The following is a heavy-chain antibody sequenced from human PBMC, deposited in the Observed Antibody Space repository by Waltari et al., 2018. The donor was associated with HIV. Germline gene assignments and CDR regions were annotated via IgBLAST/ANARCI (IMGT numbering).Heavy chain of an antibody. CDR1: GGSFSGYY. CDR3: ASRRPSSSRRGALDI. V-gene: IGHV4-34*01. J-gene: IGHJ3*02. D-gene: IGHD6-13*01. Sequence: QVQLQQWGAGLLKPSETLSLTCAVYGGSFSGYYWSWIRQPPGKGLEWIGEINHSGSTNYNPARKSRVTISVDTSKNQFSLKLSSVTAADTAVYYCASRRPSSSRRGALDIWGQGTMVTVSS. CDR2: INHSGST.